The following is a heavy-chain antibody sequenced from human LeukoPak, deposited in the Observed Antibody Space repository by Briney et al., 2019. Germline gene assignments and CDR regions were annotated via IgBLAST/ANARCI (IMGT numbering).Heavy chain of an antibody. Sequence: SETLSLTCAVYGGSFSGYYWSWIRQPPGKGLEWIGEINHSGSTNYSPSLKSRVTISVDTSKNQFSPKLSSVTAADTAVYYCARALYYDFWSGYLANNWFDPWGQGTLVTVSS. CDR1: GGSFSGYY. D-gene: IGHD3-3*01. V-gene: IGHV4-34*01. J-gene: IGHJ5*02. CDR2: INHSGST. CDR3: ARALYYDFWSGYLANNWFDP.